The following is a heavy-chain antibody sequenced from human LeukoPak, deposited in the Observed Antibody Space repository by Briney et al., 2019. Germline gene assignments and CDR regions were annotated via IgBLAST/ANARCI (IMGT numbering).Heavy chain of an antibody. D-gene: IGHD3-16*01. CDR3: AKDPSYGGGTFDY. J-gene: IGHJ4*02. V-gene: IGHV3-9*01. CDR2: ISWNSGSI. Sequence: SGGSLRLSCAASGFTFDDYAMHWVRQAPGKGLEWVSGISWNSGSIGYADSVKGRFTISRDNAKNSLYLQMNSLRAEDTAVYYCAKDPSYGGGTFDYWGQGTLVTVSS. CDR1: GFTFDDYA.